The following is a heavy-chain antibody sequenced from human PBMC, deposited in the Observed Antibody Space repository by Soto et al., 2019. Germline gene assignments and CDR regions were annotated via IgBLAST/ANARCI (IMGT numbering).Heavy chain of an antibody. CDR3: ARGGRITIFRVARPSYYYYYYMDV. D-gene: IGHD3-3*01. CDR2: IYYSGST. CDR1: GGSISSYY. V-gene: IGHV4-59*01. J-gene: IGHJ6*03. Sequence: SEILSLTCTVSGGSISSYYWSWIRQPPGKGLEWIGYIYYSGSTNYSPSLKSRVTISVDTSKNQFSLKLSSVTAADTAVYYCARGGRITIFRVARPSYYYYYYMDVWGKGTTVPVSS.